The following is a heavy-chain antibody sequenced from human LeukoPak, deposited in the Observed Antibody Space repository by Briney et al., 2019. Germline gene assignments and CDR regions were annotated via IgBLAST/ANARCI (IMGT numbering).Heavy chain of an antibody. CDR2: IWYDGSNK. D-gene: IGHD3-10*01. Sequence: GGSLRLSCAASGFTFSSYGMHWVRQAPGKGLEWVAVIWYDGSNKYYADSVKGRFTISRDNSKNTLYLQMNGLRPQDTAVYYCARWSDYVSGSYYFDYWGRGTLVTVSP. CDR1: GFTFSSYG. V-gene: IGHV3-33*01. J-gene: IGHJ4*02. CDR3: ARWSDYVSGSYYFDY.